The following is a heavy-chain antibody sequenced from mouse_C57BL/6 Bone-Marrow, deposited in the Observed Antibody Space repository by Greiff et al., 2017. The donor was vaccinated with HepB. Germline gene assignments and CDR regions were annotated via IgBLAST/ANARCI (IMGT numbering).Heavy chain of an antibody. CDR1: GFTFSSYA. J-gene: IGHJ4*01. V-gene: IGHV5-4*01. CDR3: ARDKLLYAMDY. Sequence: EVMLVESGGGLVKPGGSLKLSCAASGFTFSSYAMSWVRQTPEKRLEWVATISDGGSYTYYPDNVKGRFTISRDNAKNNLYLQMSHLKSEATAMYYCARDKLLYAMDYWGQGTSVTVSS. CDR2: ISDGGSYT.